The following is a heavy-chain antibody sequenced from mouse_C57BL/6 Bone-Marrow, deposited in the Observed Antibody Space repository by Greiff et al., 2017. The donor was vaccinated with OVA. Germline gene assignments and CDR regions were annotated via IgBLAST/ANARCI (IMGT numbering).Heavy chain of an antibody. D-gene: IGHD2-3*01. CDR1: GYTFTSYG. CDR3: ARGDGYYCDY. J-gene: IGHJ2*01. CDR2: IYPRSGNT. Sequence: QVQLQQSGAELARPGASVKLSCKASGYTFTSYGISWVKQRTGQGLEWIGEIYPRSGNTYYNEKFKGKATLTADKSSSTAYMELRSLTSEDSAVYFCARGDGYYCDYWGQGTTLTVSS. V-gene: IGHV1-81*01.